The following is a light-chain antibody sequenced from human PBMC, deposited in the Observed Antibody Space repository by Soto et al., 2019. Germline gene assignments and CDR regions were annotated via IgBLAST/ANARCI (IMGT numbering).Light chain of an antibody. V-gene: IGKV3-20*01. CDR1: QSVSSSY. J-gene: IGKJ1*01. CDR2: GAS. CDR3: RQYSSSPPT. Sequence: EIVLTQSPGTLSLSPGERATLSCRASQSVSSSYLAWYQQKPGQAPRLLIYGASSRATGIPDRFSGSGSGTDFTLTISRLESEDFSGFYCRQYSSSPPTFGQGTKVETK.